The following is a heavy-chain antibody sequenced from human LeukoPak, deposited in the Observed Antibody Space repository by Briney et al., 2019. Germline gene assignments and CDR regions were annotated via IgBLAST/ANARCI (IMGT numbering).Heavy chain of an antibody. CDR3: AKGLVFHDNYFDN. J-gene: IGHJ4*02. CDR1: GFSFSTYA. CDR2: IGGSDDST. D-gene: IGHD5/OR15-5a*01. V-gene: IGHV3-23*01. Sequence: PGDSLRLSCVASGFSFSTYAMNWVRQVPGKGLEWVSTIGGSDDSTSYADSVKGRFTISSDFSKNTLYLQMNSPRAEDTAVYFCAKGLVFHDNYFDNWGQGTLVTVSS.